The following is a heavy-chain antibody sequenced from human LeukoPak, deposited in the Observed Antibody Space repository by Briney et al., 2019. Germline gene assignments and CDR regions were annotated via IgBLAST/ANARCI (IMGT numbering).Heavy chain of an antibody. J-gene: IGHJ4*02. CDR3: ASKGGLGY. V-gene: IGHV3-7*01. D-gene: IGHD7-27*01. Sequence: ETLSLTCAVYGGSFSGYYWSWVRQAPGKGLEWVANIQQDGSEKYYVDSVKGRFTISRDNAKNSLCLQMNSLRAEDTAVYYCASKGGLGYWGQGTLVTVSS. CDR1: GGSFSGYY. CDR2: IQQDGSEK.